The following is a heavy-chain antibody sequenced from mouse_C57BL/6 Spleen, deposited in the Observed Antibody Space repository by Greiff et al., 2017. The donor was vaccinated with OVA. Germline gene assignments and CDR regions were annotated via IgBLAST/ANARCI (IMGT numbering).Heavy chain of an antibody. CDR2: IYPGDGDT. V-gene: IGHV1-82*01. J-gene: IGHJ2*01. Sequence: VKLVESGPELVKPGASVKISCKASGYAFSSSWMNWVKQRPGKGLEWIGRIYPGDGDTNYNGKFKGKATLTADKSSSTAYMQLSSLTSEDSAVYFCASGGYSNFYFDYWGQGTTLTVSS. CDR3: ASGGYSNFYFDY. D-gene: IGHD2-5*01. CDR1: GYAFSSSW.